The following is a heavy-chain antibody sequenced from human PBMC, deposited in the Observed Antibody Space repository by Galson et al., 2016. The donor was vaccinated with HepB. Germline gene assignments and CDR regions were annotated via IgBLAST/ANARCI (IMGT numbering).Heavy chain of an antibody. CDR1: GYNFTTYW. CDR3: ARIRYYYDSSGDYYIGSLGDY. D-gene: IGHD3-22*01. CDR2: IDPSDSYT. V-gene: IGHV5-10-1*01. Sequence: QSGAEVKKPGESLRISCKGSGYNFTTYWITWVRQMPGKGLEWMGRIDPSDSYTNYSPSFQGHVTISADKSISTAYLQWTSLKASYTAMYYCARIRYYYDSSGDYYIGSLGDYWGQGTLVTVSS. J-gene: IGHJ4*02.